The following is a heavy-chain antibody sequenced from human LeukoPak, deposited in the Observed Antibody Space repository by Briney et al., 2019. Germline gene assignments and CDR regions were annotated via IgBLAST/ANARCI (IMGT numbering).Heavy chain of an antibody. V-gene: IGHV1-69*04. CDR3: ARDPSYCSGGSCYSDY. D-gene: IGHD2-15*01. CDR1: GGTFSSCT. Sequence: SVKVSCKASGGTFSSCTIRWVRQAPGQGLEWMGRIIPILGIANYAQKFQGRVTITADKSTSTAYMELSSLRSEDTAVYYCARDPSYCSGGSCYSDYWGQGTLVTVSS. J-gene: IGHJ4*02. CDR2: IIPILGIA.